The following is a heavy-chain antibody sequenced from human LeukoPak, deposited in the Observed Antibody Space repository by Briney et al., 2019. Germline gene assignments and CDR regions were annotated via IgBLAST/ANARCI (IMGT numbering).Heavy chain of an antibody. CDR3: ARVQGGGYRTADS. CDR1: GFTFSSYG. J-gene: IGHJ4*02. Sequence: GGSLRLSCAASGFTFSSYGMTWVRQAPGKGLEWVSAISGGGDSTYYADSVKGRFIISRDNSKNTLFLQMNSLRDEDTAMYYCARVQGGGYRTADSWGQGTLVTVSS. CDR2: ISGGGDST. V-gene: IGHV3-23*01. D-gene: IGHD6-19*01.